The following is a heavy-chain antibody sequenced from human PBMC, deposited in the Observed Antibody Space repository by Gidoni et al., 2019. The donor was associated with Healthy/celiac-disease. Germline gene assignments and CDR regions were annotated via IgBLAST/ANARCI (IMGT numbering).Heavy chain of an antibody. V-gene: IGHV4-38-2*02. CDR3: AMRLEQLVFLAFDI. J-gene: IGHJ3*02. D-gene: IGHD6-13*01. CDR1: GYSISSGYY. Sequence: QVQLQESGPGLVKPSETLSLTCTVSGYSISSGYYWGWIRQPPGKGLEWIGSIYHSGSTYYNPSLKSRVTISVDTSKNQFSLKLSSVTAADTAVYYCAMRLEQLVFLAFDIWGQGTMVTVSS. CDR2: IYHSGST.